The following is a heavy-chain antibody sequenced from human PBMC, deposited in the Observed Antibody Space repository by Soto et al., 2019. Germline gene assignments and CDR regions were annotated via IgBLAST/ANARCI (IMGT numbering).Heavy chain of an antibody. V-gene: IGHV3-23*01. CDR1: GFTFSSYG. Sequence: EVQLLDSGGGLVQPGGSLRLSCAASGFTFSSYGMTWVRQAPGKGLEWVSFSSATGAGTYYAASVKGRFTISRDNSKNTLYLQMTSLRADHTAVYYCAKDRRAGGNYGFYSDFWGQGALVIVSS. D-gene: IGHD1-7*01. J-gene: IGHJ4*02. CDR2: SSATGAGT. CDR3: AKDRRAGGNYGFYSDF.